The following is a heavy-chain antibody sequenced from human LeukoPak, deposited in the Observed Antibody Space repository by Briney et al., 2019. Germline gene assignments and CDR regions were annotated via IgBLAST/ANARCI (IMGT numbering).Heavy chain of an antibody. CDR3: AKDLGGTGTTYGLYANY. Sequence: GGSLRLSCAASGFTFSSYGMHWVRQAPGKGLEGVAVISYDGSNKYYADSVKGRFTISRDNSKNTLYLQMNSLRAEDTAVYYCAKDLGGTGTTYGLYANYWGQGTLVTVSS. J-gene: IGHJ4*02. V-gene: IGHV3-30*18. CDR1: GFTFSSYG. D-gene: IGHD1-1*01. CDR2: ISYDGSNK.